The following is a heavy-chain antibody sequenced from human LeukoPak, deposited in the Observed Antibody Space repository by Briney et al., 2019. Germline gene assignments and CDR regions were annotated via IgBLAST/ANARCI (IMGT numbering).Heavy chain of an antibody. J-gene: IGHJ6*03. CDR2: TRNKANSYTT. D-gene: IGHD4-11*01. CDR1: GFTFSDHY. V-gene: IGHV3-72*01. CDR3: TTGRPFTVTTSDYYYYYYMDV. Sequence: PGGSLRLSCAASGFTFSDHYMDWVRQAPGKGLEWVGRTRNKANSYTTEYAASVKGRFTISRDDSKNSLYLQMNSLKTEDTAVYYCTTGRPFTVTTSDYYYYYYMDVWGKGTTVTVSS.